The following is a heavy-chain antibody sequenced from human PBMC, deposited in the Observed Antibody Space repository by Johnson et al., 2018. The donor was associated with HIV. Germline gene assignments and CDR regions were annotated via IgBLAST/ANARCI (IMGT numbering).Heavy chain of an antibody. Sequence: QVQLVESGGGLVQPGGSLRLSCAASGFTFSSYAMHWVRQAPGKGLEYVSAISSNGGSTYYADSVKGRLTISRDNSKKTLYLQMNSLRAEDTGVYYCVKDRGSQGIPAAFEIWGQGTRVTVSS. V-gene: IGHV3-64*04. CDR2: ISSNGGST. J-gene: IGHJ3*02. CDR3: VKDRGSQGIPAAFEI. D-gene: IGHD1-26*01. CDR1: GFTFSSYA.